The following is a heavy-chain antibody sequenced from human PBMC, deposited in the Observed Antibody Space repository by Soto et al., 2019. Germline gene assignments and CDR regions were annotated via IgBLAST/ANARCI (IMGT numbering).Heavy chain of an antibody. Sequence: SETLSLTCAIYGGSFNRDYWSWIRQPPGKGLEWIGEINYSGSTDYNPSLKSRVTISVDTSKNQFSLKLISVTAADTAVYHCARVATKYYIGGQYYYGMDIWGQGTTVTVSS. CDR2: INYSGST. CDR3: ARVATKYYIGGQYYYGMDI. V-gene: IGHV4-34*01. D-gene: IGHD3-10*01. J-gene: IGHJ6*02. CDR1: GGSFNRDY.